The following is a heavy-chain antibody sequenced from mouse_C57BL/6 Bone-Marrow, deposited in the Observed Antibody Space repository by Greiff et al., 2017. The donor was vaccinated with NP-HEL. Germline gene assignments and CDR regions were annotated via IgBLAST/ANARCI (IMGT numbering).Heavy chain of an antibody. CDR3: TTRHGSDYFDY. CDR1: GFNIKDDY. V-gene: IGHV14-4*01. Sequence: EVQLQQSGAELVRPGASVKLSCTASGFNIKDDYMHWVQQRPEQGLEWIGWIDPENGDTEYASKFQGKATITADTSSNTAYLQLSGLTSEDSAVYYSTTRHGSDYFDYWGQGTTLTVSS. D-gene: IGHD1-1*01. CDR2: IDPENGDT. J-gene: IGHJ2*01.